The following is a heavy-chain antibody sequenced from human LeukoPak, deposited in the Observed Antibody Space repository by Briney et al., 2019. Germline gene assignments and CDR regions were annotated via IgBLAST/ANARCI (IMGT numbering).Heavy chain of an antibody. D-gene: IGHD1-14*01. CDR3: ARRGNWYFDL. CDR2: IYYSGST. Sequence: SETLSLTCTVSGGTLNPYYWGWIRLPPGKGLEWIGYIYYSGSTNYNPSLKSRVTISVDTSKNQFSLKLSSVTAADTAVYYCARRGNWYFDLWGRGTLVTVSS. V-gene: IGHV4-59*08. CDR1: GGTLNPYY. J-gene: IGHJ2*01.